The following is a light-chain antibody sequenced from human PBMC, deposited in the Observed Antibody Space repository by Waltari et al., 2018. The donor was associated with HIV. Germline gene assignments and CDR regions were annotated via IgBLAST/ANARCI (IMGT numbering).Light chain of an antibody. CDR1: RSDVGGYHS. CDR2: DVT. V-gene: IGLV2-14*03. CDR3: TSYTNIRTWV. Sequence: QSALTQPASVSASPGPSITIPCAGTRSDVGGYHSVICFQQHPVKAPQLIIYDVTNRPPGVFKRFSGSKSGNTASLTIAGLQAEDEADYYCTSYTNIRTWVFGGGTKLTVL. J-gene: IGLJ3*02.